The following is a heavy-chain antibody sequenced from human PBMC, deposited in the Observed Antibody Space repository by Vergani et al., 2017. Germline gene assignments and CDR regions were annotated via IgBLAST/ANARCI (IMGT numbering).Heavy chain of an antibody. CDR1: GYTFTGYY. CDR2: INPNSGGT. Sequence: QVQLVQSGAEVKKPGASVKVSCKASGYTFTGYYMHWVRQAPGQGLEWMGWINPNSGGTNYAQKFQGRVTMTRDTSISTAYMGLSRLRSDDTAVYYCARDNFMYYYDSSGYYYHYWGQGTLVTVSS. D-gene: IGHD3-22*01. V-gene: IGHV1-2*02. J-gene: IGHJ4*02. CDR3: ARDNFMYYYDSSGYYYHY.